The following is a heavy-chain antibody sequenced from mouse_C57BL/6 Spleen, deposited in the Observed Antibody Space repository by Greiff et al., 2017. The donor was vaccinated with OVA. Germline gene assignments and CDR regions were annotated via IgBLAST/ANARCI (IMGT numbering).Heavy chain of an antibody. CDR2: FHPYNDDT. J-gene: IGHJ2*01. D-gene: IGHD2-1*01. V-gene: IGHV1-47*01. CDR1: GYTFTTYP. CDR3: ARGGKYGNYYFDY. Sequence: QVHVKQSGAELVKPGASVKMSCKASGYTFTTYPIEWMKQNHGKSLEWIGNFHPYNDDTKYNEKFKGKATLTVEKSSSTVYLELSRLTSDDSAVYYCARGGKYGNYYFDYWGQGTTLTVSS.